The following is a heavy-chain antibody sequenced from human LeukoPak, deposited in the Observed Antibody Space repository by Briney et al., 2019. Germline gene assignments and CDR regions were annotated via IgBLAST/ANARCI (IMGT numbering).Heavy chain of an antibody. CDR2: ISAYNGNT. D-gene: IGHD2-2*03. J-gene: IGHJ4*02. Sequence: ASVKVSCKASGYTFTSYGIXXVXXXXGQGLEWMGWISAYNGNTNYAQKLQGRVTMTTDTSTSTAYMELRSLRSDDTAVYYCARLDFDYWGQGTLVTVSA. V-gene: IGHV1-18*01. CDR1: GYTFTSYG. CDR3: ARLDFDY.